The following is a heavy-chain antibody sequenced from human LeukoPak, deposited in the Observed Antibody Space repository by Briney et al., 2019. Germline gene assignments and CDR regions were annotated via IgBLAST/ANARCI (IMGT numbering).Heavy chain of an antibody. CDR3: ARTTEDCSSTSCYQYWFDP. Sequence: PSETLSLTCTVSGGSISSYYWSWIRQPPGKGLEWIGYIYYSGSTNYNPSLKSRVTISVDTSKKQFSLKLNSVTAADTAVYYCARTTEDCSSTSCYQYWFDPWGQGTLVTVFS. D-gene: IGHD2-2*01. CDR2: IYYSGST. CDR1: GGSISSYY. J-gene: IGHJ5*02. V-gene: IGHV4-59*01.